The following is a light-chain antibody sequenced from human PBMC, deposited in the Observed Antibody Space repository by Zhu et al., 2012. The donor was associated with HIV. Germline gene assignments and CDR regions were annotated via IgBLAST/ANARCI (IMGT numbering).Light chain of an antibody. J-gene: IGKJ2*01. Sequence: DIQMTQSPSSLSASVGDRVTITCRASQSINRYLNWYQQKPGKAPKLLIYAASSLRSGVPSRFSGSGSGTDFTLIISGLQPEDFATYYCQQSYSTPYTFGQGTERDIK. CDR2: AAS. CDR3: QQSYSTPYT. CDR1: QSINRY. V-gene: IGKV1-39*01.